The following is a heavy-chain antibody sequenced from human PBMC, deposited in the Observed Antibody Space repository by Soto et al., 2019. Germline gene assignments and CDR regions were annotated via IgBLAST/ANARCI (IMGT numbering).Heavy chain of an antibody. CDR1: GFTFSSYA. V-gene: IGHV3-23*01. Sequence: GGSLRLSCAASGFTFSSYAMSWVRQAPGKGLEWVSAISGSGGSTYYADSVKGRFTISRDNSKNTLYLQMNSLRAEDTAVYYCAKALLGSRRPGDFDYWGQGTLVTVSS. CDR3: AKALLGSRRPGDFDY. D-gene: IGHD3-10*01. J-gene: IGHJ4*02. CDR2: ISGSGGST.